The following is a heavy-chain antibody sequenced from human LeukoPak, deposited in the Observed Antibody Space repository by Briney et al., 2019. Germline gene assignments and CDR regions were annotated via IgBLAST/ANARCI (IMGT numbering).Heavy chain of an antibody. CDR2: ISWNSGSI. CDR1: GFTFDDYA. V-gene: IGHV3-9*03. CDR3: AKYTLVGATTGAFDI. Sequence: GGSLRLSCAASGFTFDDYAMHWVRQAPGKGLEWVSGISWNSGSIGYADSVKGRFTISRDNAKNSLYLQMNSLRAEDMALYYCAKYTLVGATTGAFDIWGQGTMVTVSS. J-gene: IGHJ3*02. D-gene: IGHD1-26*01.